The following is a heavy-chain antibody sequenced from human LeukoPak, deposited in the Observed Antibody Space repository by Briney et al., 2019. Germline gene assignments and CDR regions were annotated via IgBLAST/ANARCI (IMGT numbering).Heavy chain of an antibody. Sequence: QPGRSLRLSCAASGFTFSSYAMHWVRQAPGKGLEWVAVISYDGSNKYYADSVKGRFTISRDNSKNTLYLQMNSLRAEDTAVYYCARVSLMGPDAFDIWGQGTMVTVSS. CDR1: GFTFSSYA. CDR2: ISYDGSNK. CDR3: ARVSLMGPDAFDI. J-gene: IGHJ3*02. V-gene: IGHV3-30-3*01. D-gene: IGHD5-24*01.